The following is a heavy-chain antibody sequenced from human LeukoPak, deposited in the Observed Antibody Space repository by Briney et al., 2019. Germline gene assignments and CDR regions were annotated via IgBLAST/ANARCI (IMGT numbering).Heavy chain of an antibody. CDR2: IYPDDSDT. CDR1: GNPYGTHS. V-gene: IGHV5-51*01. J-gene: IGHJ5*02. CDR3: ARLQSAPNFFDLNWFDP. Sequence: GEPRRIPGRAPGNPYGTHSIAGAGQLPGKGLQWMGIIYPDDSDTRYSPSFEGQVTISADSTTDTAYLQWNTLKSSDTAIYYCARLQSAPNFFDLNWFDPWGQGTVVIVSS. D-gene: IGHD3-9*01.